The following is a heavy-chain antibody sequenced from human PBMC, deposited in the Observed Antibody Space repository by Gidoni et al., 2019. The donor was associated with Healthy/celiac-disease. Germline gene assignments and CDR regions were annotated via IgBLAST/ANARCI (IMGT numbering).Heavy chain of an antibody. V-gene: IGHV3-30*18. D-gene: IGHD3-3*01. CDR2: ISYDGSNK. CDR3: AKGRIFGVVTDMPYYFDY. J-gene: IGHJ4*02. CDR1: GFTFSSYG. Sequence: QVQLVESGGGVVQPGRSLRLSCYASGFTFSSYGMHWVRQAPGKGLEWVAVISYDGSNKYYADSVKGRFTISRDNSKNTLYLQMNSLRAEDTAVYYCAKGRIFGVVTDMPYYFDYWGQGTLVTVSS.